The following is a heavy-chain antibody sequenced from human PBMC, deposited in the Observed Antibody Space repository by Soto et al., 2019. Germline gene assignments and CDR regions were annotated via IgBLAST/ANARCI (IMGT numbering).Heavy chain of an antibody. Sequence: GGSRQISSASSAFIVRSNYLSWVRKAPGKGLEWVSALSIYGGAYYTDSVKGRFAISRDNSKNTLYLQMDSLTAEDTAVYYCARDVLAVAGSADYWGQGTLVTVSS. V-gene: IGHV3-53*01. CDR3: ARDVLAVAGSADY. CDR2: LSIYGGA. D-gene: IGHD6-19*01. CDR1: AFIVRSNY. J-gene: IGHJ4*02.